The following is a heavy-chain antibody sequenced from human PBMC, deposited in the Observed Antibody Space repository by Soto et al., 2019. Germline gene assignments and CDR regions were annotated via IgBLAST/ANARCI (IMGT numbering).Heavy chain of an antibody. CDR2: ISSSSSYI. D-gene: IGHD2-15*01. J-gene: IGHJ4*02. CDR3: ARDTSYCSGGSCYSGGYFDY. CDR1: GFTFSSYS. Sequence: EVQLVESGGGLVQPGGSLRLSCAASGFTFSSYSMNWVRQAPGKGLEWVSSISSSSSYIYYADSVKGRFTISRDNAKNSLYLQMNSLRAEDTAVYYCARDTSYCSGGSCYSGGYFDYWGQGTLVTVSS. V-gene: IGHV3-21*01.